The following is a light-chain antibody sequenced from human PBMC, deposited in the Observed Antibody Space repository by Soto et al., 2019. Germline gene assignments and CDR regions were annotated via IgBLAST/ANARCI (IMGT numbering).Light chain of an antibody. CDR3: CSYAGSRV. CDR2: EGS. J-gene: IGLJ3*02. CDR1: SSDVGSYNL. Sequence: QSALTQPASVSGSHGQSITISCTGTSSDVGSYNLVSWYQQHPGKAPKLMIYEGSKRPSGVSNRFSGSKSGNTASLTISGLQAEDEADYYCCSYAGSRVFGGGTKLTVL. V-gene: IGLV2-23*01.